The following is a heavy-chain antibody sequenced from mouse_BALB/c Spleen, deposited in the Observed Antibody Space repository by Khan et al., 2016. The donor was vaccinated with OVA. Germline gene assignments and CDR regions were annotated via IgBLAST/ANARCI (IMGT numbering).Heavy chain of an antibody. D-gene: IGHD1-1*01. J-gene: IGHJ3*01. V-gene: IGHV5-9-3*01. CDR3: ARHNYGPFAF. Sequence: EVELVESGGGLVKPGGSLKLSCAASGFTFSNFAMSWVRQTPEKRLEWVATISSVSTYTYYTDSVKGRFTISRDNAKNTLYLQMSSLRSEDTAMYYCARHNYGPFAFWGQGTLVTVSA. CDR2: ISSVSTYT. CDR1: GFTFSNFA.